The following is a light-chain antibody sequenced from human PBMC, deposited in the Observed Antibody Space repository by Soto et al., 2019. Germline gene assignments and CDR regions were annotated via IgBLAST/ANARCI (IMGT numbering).Light chain of an antibody. V-gene: IGKV3-20*01. J-gene: IGKJ2*01. CDR2: GAS. Sequence: EIVLTQSPGTLSWSPGERATLSCRASQSVSATYLAWYQQKPGQAPRLLIYGASNRATGIPDRFTGSGSGTDFTLTISRLEPEDFAVYFCQQYVSSPMYTFGQGTKLEIK. CDR1: QSVSATY. CDR3: QQYVSSPMYT.